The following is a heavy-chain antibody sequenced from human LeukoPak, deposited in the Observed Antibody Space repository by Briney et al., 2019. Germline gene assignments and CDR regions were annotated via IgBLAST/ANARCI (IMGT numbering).Heavy chain of an antibody. CDR2: INHSGST. CDR1: GGSFRGYY. Sequence: SETLSLTCAVYGGSFRGYYWSWIRQPPGKGLEWIGEINHSGSTNYNPSLKSRVTISVVTSKNQFSLKLTSVTAADTAVYFCARAGDSSGYCNSWGQGTLVTVSS. V-gene: IGHV4-34*01. D-gene: IGHD3-22*01. CDR3: ARAGDSSGYCNS. J-gene: IGHJ4*02.